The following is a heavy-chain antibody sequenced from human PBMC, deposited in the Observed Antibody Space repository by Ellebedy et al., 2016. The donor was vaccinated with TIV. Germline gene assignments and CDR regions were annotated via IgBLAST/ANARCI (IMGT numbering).Heavy chain of an antibody. D-gene: IGHD2-15*01. CDR1: GFTFSDYY. Sequence: GESLKISCAASGFTFSDYYMSWIRQAPGKGLEWVSYISTTISYTNYADSVKGRFTISRDNAKNSLYLQMNSLRAEDTAVNYCARGLVVVAAAAAFDIWGQGTMVTVSS. CDR3: ARGLVVVAAAAAFDI. V-gene: IGHV3-11*06. CDR2: ISTTISYT. J-gene: IGHJ3*02.